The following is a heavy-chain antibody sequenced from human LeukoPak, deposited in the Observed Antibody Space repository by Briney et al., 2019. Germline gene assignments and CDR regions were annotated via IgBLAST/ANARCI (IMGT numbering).Heavy chain of an antibody. V-gene: IGHV4-30-4*08. Sequence: SETLSLTCTVSGGSISSYYWSWIRQPPGKGLEWIGYIYYSGSTYYNPSLKSRVTISVGASENQFSLKLSSVTAADTAVYYCARGGTGTADDAFDIWGQGTMVTVSS. CDR3: ARGGTGTADDAFDI. J-gene: IGHJ3*02. CDR1: GGSISSYY. D-gene: IGHD1-7*01. CDR2: IYYSGST.